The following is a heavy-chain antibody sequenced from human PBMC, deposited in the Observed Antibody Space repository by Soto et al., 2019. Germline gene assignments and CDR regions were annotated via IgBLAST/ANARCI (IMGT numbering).Heavy chain of an antibody. J-gene: IGHJ4*02. CDR2: ISGSGGRT. V-gene: IGHV3-23*01. D-gene: IGHD3-16*01. Sequence: EVQLLESGGGLVQPGGSLSLSCAASGFTFSSYDMSWVRQAPGQGLEWVSVISGSGGRTYSADSGKGRVTISRDNSKNTLYLQMNSLRAEDTAVYYCAKRGRGEVAYDYWGQGTLVTVSS. CDR1: GFTFSSYD. CDR3: AKRGRGEVAYDY.